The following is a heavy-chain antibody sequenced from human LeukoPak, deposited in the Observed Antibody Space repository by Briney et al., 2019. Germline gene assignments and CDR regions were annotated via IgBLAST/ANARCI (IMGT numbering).Heavy chain of an antibody. D-gene: IGHD2-8*01. CDR1: GHTFTDFY. CDR2: INSNNGVT. J-gene: IGHJ6*02. V-gene: IGHV1-2*02. CDR3: ARGDLLMGGGLDV. Sequence: ASVKVSCKASGHTFTDFYIHWVRQAPGQGLEWMGWINSNNGVTNYAQEFQGRVTMTRDTSITTAYMQLSTLRSDDTAVFYCARGDLLMGGGLDVWGQGTTVTVSS.